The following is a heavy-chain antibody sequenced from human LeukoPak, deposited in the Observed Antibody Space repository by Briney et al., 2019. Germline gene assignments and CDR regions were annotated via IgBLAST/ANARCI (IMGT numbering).Heavy chain of an antibody. CDR1: GGSISGYY. D-gene: IGHD3-22*01. Sequence: SETLSLTCTVSGGSISGYYWSWIRQPPGKGLEWIGYIYYSGSTNYNPSLRSRVTISVDTSKNHSSLKLSSVTAADTAVYYCARLNYYDSGGYYYDDYWGQGTLVTVSS. CDR2: IYYSGST. V-gene: IGHV4-59*01. J-gene: IGHJ4*02. CDR3: ARLNYYDSGGYYYDDY.